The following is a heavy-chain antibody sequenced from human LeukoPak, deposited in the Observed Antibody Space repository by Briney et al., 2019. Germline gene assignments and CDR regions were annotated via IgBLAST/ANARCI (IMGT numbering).Heavy chain of an antibody. D-gene: IGHD6-19*01. J-gene: IGHJ4*02. CDR2: IWYDGSNK. Sequence: GGSLRLSCAASGFTFSSYGMHWVRQAPGKGLEWVAVIWYDGSNKYYADSVKGRFTISRDNSKNTLYLQMNSLRAEDTAVYYCARTPLGYSSGWYSDYWGQGTLVTVSS. CDR1: GFTFSSYG. V-gene: IGHV3-33*01. CDR3: ARTPLGYSSGWYSDY.